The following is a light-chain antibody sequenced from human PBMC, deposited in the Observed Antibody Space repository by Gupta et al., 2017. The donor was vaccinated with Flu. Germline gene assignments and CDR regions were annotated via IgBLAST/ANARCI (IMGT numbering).Light chain of an antibody. CDR1: SSDVGTYNR. Sequence: QSALTQPPSVSGSPGQSVTISCTGTSSDVGTYNRVSWYQQSPGTAPTLMIYEVSNRPAGVPARFSGSKSGNTASLTISGLQGEDEADYYCSSYTSSYTFVFGTGTKVTVL. V-gene: IGLV2-18*02. CDR3: SSYTSSYTFV. J-gene: IGLJ1*01. CDR2: EVS.